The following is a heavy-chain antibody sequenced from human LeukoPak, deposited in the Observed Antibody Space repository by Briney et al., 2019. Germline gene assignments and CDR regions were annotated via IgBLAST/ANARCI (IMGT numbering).Heavy chain of an antibody. CDR1: GFTFSSYA. Sequence: GGSLRLSCAASGFTFSSYAMSWVRQAPGKGLEWVSAISGSGGSTYYADSVKGRFTISRDNSKNTLYLQMNSLRPEDTAFYYCVKGPEYSGYDWGQGTLVTVSS. CDR3: VKGPEYSGYD. J-gene: IGHJ4*02. CDR2: ISGSGGST. D-gene: IGHD5-12*01. V-gene: IGHV3-23*01.